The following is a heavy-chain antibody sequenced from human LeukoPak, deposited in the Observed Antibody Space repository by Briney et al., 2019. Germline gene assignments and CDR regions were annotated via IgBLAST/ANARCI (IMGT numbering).Heavy chain of an antibody. CDR2: ISNDGNLK. V-gene: IGHV3-11*01. J-gene: IGHJ6*02. CDR3: ARGRIPV. CDR1: GFTFSESY. Sequence: GGSLRLSCAASGFTFSESYMSWIRQVPGKGLEWISYISNDGNLKYYADSVKGRFTISRDNPRNSLHLQMNSLRVEDTAVYYCARGRIPVWGQGTTVTVS.